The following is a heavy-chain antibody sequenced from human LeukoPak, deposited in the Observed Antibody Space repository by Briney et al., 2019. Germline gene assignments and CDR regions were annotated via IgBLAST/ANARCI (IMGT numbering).Heavy chain of an antibody. CDR1: GGSISSSNW. J-gene: IGHJ6*03. Sequence: PSGTLSLTCAVSGGSISSSNWWSWVRQPPGKGLEWIGEIYPGGSTNYNPSLKSRVTISIDKSKNQFSLKLTSVTAADTAVYYCARAPAGPPYYYMDVWGKGTTVTVSS. CDR3: ARAPAGPPYYYMDV. V-gene: IGHV4-4*02. CDR2: IYPGGST.